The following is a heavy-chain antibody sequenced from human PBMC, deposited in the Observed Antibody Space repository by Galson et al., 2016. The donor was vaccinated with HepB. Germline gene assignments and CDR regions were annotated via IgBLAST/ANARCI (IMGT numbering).Heavy chain of an antibody. Sequence: SLRLSCAASEFSLRNFAMSWVRQAPGKGLEWVSAISGSGGSLYYADSVKGRFTVSRDISNNNLYLQMNSLRAEDTAVYYCAKGMYGSGWFGGRFDYWGQGILVIVSS. CDR3: AKGMYGSGWFGGRFDY. CDR2: ISGSGGSL. J-gene: IGHJ4*02. D-gene: IGHD6-19*01. V-gene: IGHV3-23*01. CDR1: EFSLRNFA.